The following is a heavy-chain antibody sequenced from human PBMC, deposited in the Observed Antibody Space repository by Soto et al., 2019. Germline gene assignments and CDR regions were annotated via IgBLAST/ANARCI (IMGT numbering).Heavy chain of an antibody. V-gene: IGHV3-23*01. CDR3: AREHTRTRRNIAARPYYYYGMDV. Sequence: PGGSLRLSCAASGFTFSSYAMSWVRQAPGKGLEWVSAISGSGGSTYYADSVKGRFTISRDNSKNTLYLRMNSLRAEDTAVYYCAREHTRTRRNIAARPYYYYGMDVWGQGTTVTVSS. CDR1: GFTFSSYA. D-gene: IGHD6-6*01. J-gene: IGHJ6*02. CDR2: ISGSGGST.